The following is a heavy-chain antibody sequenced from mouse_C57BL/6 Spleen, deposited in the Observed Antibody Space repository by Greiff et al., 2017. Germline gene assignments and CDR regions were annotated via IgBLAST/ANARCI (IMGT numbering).Heavy chain of an antibody. Sequence: EVKMVESGGGLVQPGGSMKLSCVASGFTFSNYWMNWVRQSPEKGLEWVAQIRLKSDNYATHYAESVKGRFTISRDDSKSSVYLQMNNLRAEDTGIYYCTRVVARVDYFDYWGQGTTLTVSS. CDR2: IRLKSDNYAT. D-gene: IGHD1-1*01. V-gene: IGHV6-3*01. CDR3: TRVVARVDYFDY. J-gene: IGHJ2*01. CDR1: GFTFSNYW.